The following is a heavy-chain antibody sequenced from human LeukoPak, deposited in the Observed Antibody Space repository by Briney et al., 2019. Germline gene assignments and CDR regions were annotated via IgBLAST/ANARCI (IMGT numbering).Heavy chain of an antibody. Sequence: PGGSLRPSCAASGFTFSSYSMNWVRQAPGKGLEWVSYISSSSAIYYADSVKGRFTISRDNAKNSLYLQMNSLRAEDTAVYYCAREKRGYSYGYCLDYWGQGTLVTVSS. D-gene: IGHD5-18*01. CDR3: AREKRGYSYGYCLDY. CDR2: ISSSSAI. CDR1: GFTFSSYS. V-gene: IGHV3-48*01. J-gene: IGHJ4*02.